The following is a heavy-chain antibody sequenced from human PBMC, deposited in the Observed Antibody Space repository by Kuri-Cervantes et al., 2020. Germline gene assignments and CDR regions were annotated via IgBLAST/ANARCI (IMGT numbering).Heavy chain of an antibody. CDR3: AREHIVGATTRYYFDY. J-gene: IGHJ4*02. CDR1: GFTFSSYS. Sequence: GESLKISCAASGFTFSSYSMNWVREAPGKGLEWVSYISSSGSTIYYADSVKGRFTISRDNAKNSLYLQMNSLRAEDTAVYYCAREHIVGATTRYYFDYWGQGTLVTVSS. D-gene: IGHD1-26*01. V-gene: IGHV3-48*04. CDR2: ISSSGSTI.